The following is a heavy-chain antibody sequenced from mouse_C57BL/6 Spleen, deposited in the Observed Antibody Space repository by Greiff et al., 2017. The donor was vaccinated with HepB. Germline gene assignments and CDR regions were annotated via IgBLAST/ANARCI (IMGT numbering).Heavy chain of an antibody. CDR3: AREAYYYGSSYVDY. CDR2: IYPGSGST. D-gene: IGHD1-1*01. V-gene: IGHV1-55*01. J-gene: IGHJ2*01. Sequence: QVQLQQPGAELVKPGASVKMSCKASGYTFTSYWITWVKQRPGQGLEWIGDIYPGSGSTNYNEKFKSKATLTVDTSSSSAYMQLSSLTSEDSAVYYCAREAYYYGSSYVDYWGQGTTLTVSS. CDR1: GYTFTSYW.